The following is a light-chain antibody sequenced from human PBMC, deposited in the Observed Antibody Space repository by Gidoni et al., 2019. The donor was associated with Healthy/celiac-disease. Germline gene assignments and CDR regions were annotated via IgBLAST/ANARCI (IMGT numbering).Light chain of an antibody. Sequence: SVLTQPPSASGTPGQTVTISCSGSSSNIGRNYVYWYQQLPGTAPKLLIYRNNQRPSGVPDRFSGSKSGTSASLAISGLRSEDEADYYCAAWDDSLSGYVVFGGGTKLTVL. V-gene: IGLV1-47*01. CDR2: RNN. CDR1: SSNIGRNY. J-gene: IGLJ2*01. CDR3: AAWDDSLSGYVV.